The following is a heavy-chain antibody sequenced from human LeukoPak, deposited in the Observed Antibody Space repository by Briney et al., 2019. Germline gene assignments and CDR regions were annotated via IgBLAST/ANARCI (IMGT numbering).Heavy chain of an antibody. D-gene: IGHD3-22*01. CDR2: IRYDGSNK. CDR3: AKGSIVVITSYYFDY. J-gene: IGHJ4*02. V-gene: IGHV3-30*02. Sequence: GGSLRLSCAASGFTFSSYGMHWVRQAPGKGLEWVAFIRYDGSNKYCADSVKGRFTISRDNSKNTLYLQMNSLRAEDTAVYYCAKGSIVVITSYYFDYWGQGTLVTVSS. CDR1: GFTFSSYG.